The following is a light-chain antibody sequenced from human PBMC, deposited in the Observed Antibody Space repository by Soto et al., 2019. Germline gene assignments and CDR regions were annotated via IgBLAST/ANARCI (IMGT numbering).Light chain of an antibody. V-gene: IGKV1-17*01. J-gene: IGKJ1*01. Sequence: IQMPQSPSSLSASVRDRVTITCRASQGIRNDLGWYQQKPGKAPKRLIYAASSLESGVPSRFGGSGYGTEFTLTISSLQPDDFATYYCQQYNSYPWTFGQGTKVAIK. CDR1: QGIRND. CDR3: QQYNSYPWT. CDR2: AAS.